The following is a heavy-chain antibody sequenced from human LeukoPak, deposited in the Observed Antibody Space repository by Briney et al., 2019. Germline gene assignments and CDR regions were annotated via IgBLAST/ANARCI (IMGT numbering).Heavy chain of an antibody. Sequence: GGSLRLSCAASGFTFSSYAMHWVRQAPGKGLEWVAVISYDGSHNFYADSVKGRFTISRDNSKNTLYLQMNSLKVEDTAVYYCARGKQFVSDYWGQGTLVTVSS. CDR1: GFTFSSYA. CDR2: ISYDGSHN. D-gene: IGHD6-6*01. J-gene: IGHJ4*02. CDR3: ARGKQFVSDY. V-gene: IGHV3-30*04.